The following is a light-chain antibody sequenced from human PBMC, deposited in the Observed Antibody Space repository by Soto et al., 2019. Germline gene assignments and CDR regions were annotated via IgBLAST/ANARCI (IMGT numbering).Light chain of an antibody. J-gene: IGLJ1*01. CDR1: SSDVGGYNY. Sequence: SALTQPASVSGYPGQSITISCTGRSSDVGGYNYVSWYQQHPGKAPKFMIYEVSRRPSWVSNRFSGSKSGNTASLTVSGRQAEDEAYYYCSSYTTSNTYVFGTGTKVTVL. CDR3: SSYTTSNTYV. V-gene: IGLV2-14*01. CDR2: EVS.